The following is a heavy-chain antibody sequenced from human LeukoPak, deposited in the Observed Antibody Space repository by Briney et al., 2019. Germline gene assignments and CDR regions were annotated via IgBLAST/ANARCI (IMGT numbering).Heavy chain of an antibody. Sequence: GGSLRLSCAASGFTFSSYSMNWVRQAPGKGLEWVSYISSSSSTIYYADSVKGRFTISRDNAKNSLYLQMNSLRAEDTAVYYCAREVGYDGDYWGQGTLVTVSS. J-gene: IGHJ4*02. CDR2: ISSSSSTI. CDR1: GFTFSSYS. D-gene: IGHD5-12*01. V-gene: IGHV3-48*01. CDR3: AREVGYDGDY.